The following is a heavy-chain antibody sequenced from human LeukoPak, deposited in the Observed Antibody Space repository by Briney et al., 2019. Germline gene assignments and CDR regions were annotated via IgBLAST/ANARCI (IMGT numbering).Heavy chain of an antibody. CDR3: ARAPVYPPLRLDDAFDI. V-gene: IGHV3-9*01. CDR1: GFTFDDYA. CDR2: ISWNSGSI. J-gene: IGHJ3*02. Sequence: PGGSLRLSCAASGFTFDDYAMHWVRQAPGKGLEWVSGISWNSGSIGYADSVKGRFTISRDNAKNSLYLQMNSLRAEDTALYYCARAPVYPPLRLDDAFDIWGQGTMVTVSS. D-gene: IGHD2-8*01.